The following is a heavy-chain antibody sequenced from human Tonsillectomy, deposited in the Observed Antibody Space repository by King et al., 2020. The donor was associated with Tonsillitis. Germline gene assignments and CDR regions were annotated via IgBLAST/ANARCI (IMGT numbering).Heavy chain of an antibody. J-gene: IGHJ6*02. V-gene: IGHV4-59*01. CDR2: IYYSGST. CDR1: SGSISSYY. Sequence: QLQESGPGLVKPSETLSLTCTVSSGSISSYYWSWIRQPPGKGLEWIGYIYYSGSTNYNPSLKSRVTISVDTSKHQLSLKLSSVTAADTAVYYGARGTTVVIGSTYYYGRDVWGQGTTVTVSS. CDR3: ARGTTVVIGSTYYYGRDV. D-gene: IGHD4-23*01.